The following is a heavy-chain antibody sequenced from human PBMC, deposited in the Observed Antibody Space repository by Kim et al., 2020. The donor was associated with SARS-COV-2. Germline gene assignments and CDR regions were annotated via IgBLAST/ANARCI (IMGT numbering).Heavy chain of an antibody. J-gene: IGHJ6*02. V-gene: IGHV1-8*01. CDR1: GYTFTSYD. CDR2: MNPNSGNT. D-gene: IGHD3-3*01. CDR3: ARGLPGGRFSGLLSYENRQGYYYYGMDV. Sequence: ASVKVSCKASGYTFTSYDINWVRQATGQGLEWMGWMNPNSGNTGYAQKFQGRVTMTRNTSISTAYMELSSLRSEDTAVYYCARGLPGGRFSGLLSYENRQGYYYYGMDVWGQGTTVTVSS.